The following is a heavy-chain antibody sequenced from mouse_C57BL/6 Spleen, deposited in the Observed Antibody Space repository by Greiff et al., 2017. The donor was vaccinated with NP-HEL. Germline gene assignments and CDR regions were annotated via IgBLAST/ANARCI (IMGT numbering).Heavy chain of an antibody. CDR2: IYPGDGDT. CDR3: ARGDSSGYYFDY. Sequence: QVQLKESGPELVKPGASVKISCKASGYAFSSSWMNWVKQRPGKGLEWIGRIYPGDGDTNYNGKFKGKATLTADKSSSTAYMQLSSLTSEDSAVYFCARGDSSGYYFDYWGQGTTLTVSS. D-gene: IGHD3-2*02. V-gene: IGHV1-82*01. J-gene: IGHJ2*01. CDR1: GYAFSSSW.